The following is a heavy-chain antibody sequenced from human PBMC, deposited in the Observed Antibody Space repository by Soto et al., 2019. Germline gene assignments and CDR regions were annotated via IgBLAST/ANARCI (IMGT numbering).Heavy chain of an antibody. J-gene: IGHJ4*01. D-gene: IGHD3-16*01. CDR2: INAGNGNT. Sequence: ASVKVSCKASGYTFTSYAMHWVRQAPGQRLEWMGWINAGNGNTKYSQKFQGRVTITRDTSAGTAYMELSSLRSEDTAVYYCARDHLFGITSWYYFDYWGQGTLVTVSS. CDR3: ARDHLFGITSWYYFDY. V-gene: IGHV1-3*01. CDR1: GYTFTSYA.